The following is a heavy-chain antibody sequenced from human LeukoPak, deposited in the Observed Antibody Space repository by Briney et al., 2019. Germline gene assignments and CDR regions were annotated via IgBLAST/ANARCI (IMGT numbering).Heavy chain of an antibody. CDR2: INSDGSTT. CDR3: ARGPLGYWYFDL. Sequence: PGGSLRLSCAASGFTFSNYWMHWVRQAPGKGLVWVSRINSDGSTTTYADSVKGRFTISRENAKNTLYLQMNSLRAEDTAVYYCARGPLGYWYFDLWGRGTLVTVSS. V-gene: IGHV3-74*01. J-gene: IGHJ2*01. CDR1: GFTFSNYW. D-gene: IGHD3-3*01.